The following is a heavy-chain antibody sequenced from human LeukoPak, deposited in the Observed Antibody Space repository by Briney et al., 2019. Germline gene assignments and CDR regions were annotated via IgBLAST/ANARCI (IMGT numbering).Heavy chain of an antibody. Sequence: PSETLSLTCTVSGGSISSGDYYWSWIRQPPGKGLEWIGYIYYSGSTYYNPSLKSRVTISVDTSKNQFSLKLSSVTAADPAVYYCAREGQGSTHFDYWGQGTLVTVPS. V-gene: IGHV4-30-4*08. CDR2: IYYSGST. CDR1: GGSISSGDYY. J-gene: IGHJ4*02. D-gene: IGHD2-2*01. CDR3: AREGQGSTHFDY.